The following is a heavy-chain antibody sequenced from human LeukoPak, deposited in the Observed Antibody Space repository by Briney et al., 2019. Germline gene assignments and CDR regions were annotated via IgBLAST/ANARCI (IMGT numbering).Heavy chain of an antibody. CDR1: GGSISSNY. Sequence: SETLSLTCTVSGGSISSNYWGWIRQPPGKGPEWLGYIYSSGSTTYTPSLESRLTISIDTSKNHFSLKLSSVTAADTAVYYCAKRAVTTAAYLWFDPWGQGTLVTVSS. J-gene: IGHJ5*02. CDR3: AKRAVTTAAYLWFDP. CDR2: IYSSGST. D-gene: IGHD2-2*01. V-gene: IGHV4-59*08.